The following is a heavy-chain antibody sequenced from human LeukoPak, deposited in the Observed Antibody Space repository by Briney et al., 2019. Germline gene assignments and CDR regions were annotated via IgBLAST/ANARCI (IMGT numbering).Heavy chain of an antibody. Sequence: PGGSLRLSCTASGFSFSNYWMHWVRQAPGEGLVRVSRINSDGSTTTYADSVKGRFTISRDNAKNTLYLQMNSLRAEDTAVYYCTRVDYWGQGTLVTVSS. J-gene: IGHJ4*02. CDR3: TRVDY. V-gene: IGHV3-74*01. CDR1: GFSFSNYW. CDR2: INSDGSTT.